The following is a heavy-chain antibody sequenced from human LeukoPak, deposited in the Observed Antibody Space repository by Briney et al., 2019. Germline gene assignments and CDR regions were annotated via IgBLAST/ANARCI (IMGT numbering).Heavy chain of an antibody. D-gene: IGHD3-16*01. V-gene: IGHV3-11*06. CDR1: GFTFSGYY. CDR2: ISDSSGST. J-gene: IGHJ4*02. CDR3: ARASGLGPGAYFDY. Sequence: GGSLRLSCAAPGFTFSGYYMSWIRQAPGKGLECVSYISDSSGSTSYADSVKGRFTISRDNAKNSLYLQMSSLRADDTAVYYCARASGLGPGAYFDYWGQGTLVTVPS.